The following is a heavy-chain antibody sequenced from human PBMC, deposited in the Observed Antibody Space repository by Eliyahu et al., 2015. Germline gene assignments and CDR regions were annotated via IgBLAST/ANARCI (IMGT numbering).Heavy chain of an antibody. CDR2: IRXEGST. Sequence: QVQLQQWGAGLLKPSETLSLTCSVYGGSFNAXYWXXVRXPPGKGLXLIGEIRXEGSTNYNPSLLKSRVTMSIDTSKNQFSLKLDSVTATDTAVYXCARGHWQRLPPRSFYYAMAVWGQGTPVTVSS. J-gene: IGHJ6*02. V-gene: IGHV4-34*01. D-gene: IGHD3-16*01. CDR1: GGSFNAXY. CDR3: ARGHWQRLPPRSFYYAMAV.